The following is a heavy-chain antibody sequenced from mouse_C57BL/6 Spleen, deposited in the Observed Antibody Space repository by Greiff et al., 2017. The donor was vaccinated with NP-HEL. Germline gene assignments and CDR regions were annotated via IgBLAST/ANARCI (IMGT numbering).Heavy chain of an antibody. Sequence: EVKVEESGGGLVQPGGSMKLSCVASGFTFSNYWMNWVRQSPEKGLEWVAQIRLKSDNYATHYAESVKGRFTISRDDSTSSVYLQMNNLRGEDTGIYYCTKYGNEGGARDYWGQGTSVTDSS. CDR2: IRLKSDNYAT. CDR1: GFTFSNYW. J-gene: IGHJ4*01. D-gene: IGHD2-10*02. V-gene: IGHV6-3*01. CDR3: TKYGNEGGARDY.